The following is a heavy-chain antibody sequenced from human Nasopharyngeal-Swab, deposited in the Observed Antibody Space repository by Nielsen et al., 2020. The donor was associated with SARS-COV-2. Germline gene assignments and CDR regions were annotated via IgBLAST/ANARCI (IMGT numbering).Heavy chain of an antibody. Sequence: GGSLRLSCAASGFTFSSYAMHWVRQAPGQGLEWLSFIRYDGSNKYYADSVKGRFTISRDNSKNTLYLQMNSLRAEDTVMYYFTKAYDSWGQGTLVTVSS. J-gene: IGHJ4*02. CDR1: GFTFSSYA. CDR3: TKAYDS. V-gene: IGHV3-30*02. CDR2: IRYDGSNK.